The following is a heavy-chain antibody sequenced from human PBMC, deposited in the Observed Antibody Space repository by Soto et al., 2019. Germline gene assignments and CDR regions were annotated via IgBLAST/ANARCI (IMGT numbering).Heavy chain of an antibody. D-gene: IGHD1-26*01. CDR3: ARGRGAGGPFDY. CDR1: GFTFSSYA. Sequence: DVQLLESGGGLVQPEGSLRLSCAASGFTFSSYAMGWVRQGPGKGLEWVAVVSIGGSTHYADSVRGRFTISRDNSKNTRSWQIIGLQAEAPALYFLARGRGAGGPFDYWGQGA. CDR2: VSIGGST. J-gene: IGHJ4*02. V-gene: IGHV3-23*01.